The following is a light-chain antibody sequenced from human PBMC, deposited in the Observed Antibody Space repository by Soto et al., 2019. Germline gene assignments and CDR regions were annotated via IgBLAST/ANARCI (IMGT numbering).Light chain of an antibody. V-gene: IGKV3-15*01. CDR2: ATS. J-gene: IGKJ5*01. CDR1: QSVSSN. Sequence: DIVMTQSPATLSVSPGERATLSCRASQSVSSNLAWYQQKPGQAPRLLIYATSTRATGIPDRFSGSGSGTEFTLTISSLQSEDFAVYHCQQYDNKPPITFGQGTRLEIK. CDR3: QQYDNKPPIT.